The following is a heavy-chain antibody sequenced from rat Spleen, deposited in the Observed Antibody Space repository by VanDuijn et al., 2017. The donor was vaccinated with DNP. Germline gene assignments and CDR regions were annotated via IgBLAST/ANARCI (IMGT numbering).Heavy chain of an antibody. V-gene: IGHV5S10*01. D-gene: IGHD1-1*01. Sequence: EVQLVESGGDLVQSGRSLKVSCAASGFTFSDYNMAWVRQAPKKGLEWVATIIYDGSRTYYRDSVKGRFTISRVDAKNTLCLQMNSLRSGDTATYYCTRDPFFGALDAWGQGTSVTVSS. CDR3: TRDPFFGALDA. J-gene: IGHJ4*01. CDR1: GFTFSDYN. CDR2: IIYDGSRT.